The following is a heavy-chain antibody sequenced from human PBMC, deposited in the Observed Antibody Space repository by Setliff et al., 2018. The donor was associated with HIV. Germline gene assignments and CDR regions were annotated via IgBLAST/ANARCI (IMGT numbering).Heavy chain of an antibody. Sequence: GGSLRLSCAASGITFSSYWMSWVRQAPGKGLEWVANIKQDGSEEYYVDSVKGRFTISRDNAKNSVYLQMNSLRVEDTAMYYCTKDHLSGWASDCWGQGTLVTVSS. J-gene: IGHJ4*02. V-gene: IGHV3-7*01. CDR3: TKDHLSGWASDC. CDR2: IKQDGSEE. CDR1: GITFSSYW. D-gene: IGHD6-19*01.